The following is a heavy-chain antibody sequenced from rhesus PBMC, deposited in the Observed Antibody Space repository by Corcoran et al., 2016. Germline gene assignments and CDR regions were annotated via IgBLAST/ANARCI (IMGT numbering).Heavy chain of an antibody. CDR1: GFSLSTSGMA. V-gene: IGHV2S1*01. CDR2: IYWDDDT. J-gene: IGHJ4*01. Sequence: QVTLKESGPALVKPTQTLTLTCTFSGFSLSTSGMAVGWIRTPPGKALKWLASIYWDDDTYHSTSLKSRLTISKDTSKNQVVLTMTNMDPVDTATYYCARVLYYEDDYGYPYDYWGQGVLVTVSS. CDR3: ARVLYYEDDYGYPYDY. D-gene: IGHD3-9*01.